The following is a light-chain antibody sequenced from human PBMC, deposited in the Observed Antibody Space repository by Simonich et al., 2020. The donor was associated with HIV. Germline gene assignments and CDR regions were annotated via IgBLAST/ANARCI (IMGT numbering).Light chain of an antibody. CDR2: AAS. Sequence: DIQMTQSPSSLSASVGDRATITSRASQGIYNSLAWYQQRPGKAPKFLLYAASRLESGVPSRFSGSGSGTHYSLTISSLQPEDFATYYCQQYNSYPITFGPGTKVDIK. V-gene: IGKV1-NL1*01. CDR1: QGIYNS. J-gene: IGKJ3*01. CDR3: QQYNSYPIT.